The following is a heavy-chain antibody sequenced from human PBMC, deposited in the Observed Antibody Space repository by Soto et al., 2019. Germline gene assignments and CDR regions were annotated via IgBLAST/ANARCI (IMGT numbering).Heavy chain of an antibody. CDR1: CFTFSNAW. V-gene: IGHV3-30-3*01. Sequence: PGGSLRLSCAASCFTFSNAWMNWVRQAPGKGLEWVAVISYDGSDKTYAEAVKGRVTLSRDNSKNTLYLQMNSLRAEDTAVYYCARDLYEMSTIGAGYWGQGTLVTVSS. J-gene: IGHJ4*02. D-gene: IGHD1-1*01. CDR3: ARDLYEMSTIGAGY. CDR2: ISYDGSDK.